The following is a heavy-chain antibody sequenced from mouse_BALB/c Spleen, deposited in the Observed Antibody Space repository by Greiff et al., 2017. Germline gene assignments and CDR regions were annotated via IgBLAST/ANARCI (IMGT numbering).Heavy chain of an antibody. J-gene: IGHJ4*01. V-gene: IGHV14-3*02. CDR1: GFNIKDTY. D-gene: IGHD1-1*01. Sequence: VQLQQSGAELVKPGASVKLSCTASGFNIKDTYMHWVKQRPEQVLEWIGRIDPANGNTKYDPKFQGKATITADTSSNTAYLQLSSLTSEDTAVYYCARLLRYHYYAMDYWGQGTSVTVSS. CDR3: ARLLRYHYYAMDY. CDR2: IDPANGNT.